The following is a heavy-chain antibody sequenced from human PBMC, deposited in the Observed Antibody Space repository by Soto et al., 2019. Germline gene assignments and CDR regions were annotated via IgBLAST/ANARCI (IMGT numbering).Heavy chain of an antibody. D-gene: IGHD3-3*01. CDR3: ARRNYDFWSGYSHPNWFDP. CDR1: GYSFTSYW. V-gene: IGHV5-51*01. J-gene: IGHJ5*02. CDR2: IYPGDSDT. Sequence: PGESLKISCKGSGYSFTSYWIGWVRQMPGKGLEWMGIIYPGDSDTRYSPSFQGQVTISADKSISTAYLQWSSLKASDTAMYYCARRNYDFWSGYSHPNWFDPWGQGTLVTVSS.